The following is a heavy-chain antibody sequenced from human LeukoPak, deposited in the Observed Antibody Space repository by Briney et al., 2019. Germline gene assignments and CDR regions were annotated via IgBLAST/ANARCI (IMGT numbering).Heavy chain of an antibody. CDR2: IYYSGST. J-gene: IGHJ6*02. CDR1: GGSISSSSYY. Sequence: SETLSLTCTVSGGSISSSSYYWGWIRQPPGKGLEWIGSIYYSGSTYYNPSLKSRVTISVDTSKNQFSLKLSSVTAADTALYYCATQRYSSGWYPYPNYYYYYGMDVWGQGTTVAVSS. D-gene: IGHD6-19*01. CDR3: ATQRYSSGWYPYPNYYYYYGMDV. V-gene: IGHV4-39*01.